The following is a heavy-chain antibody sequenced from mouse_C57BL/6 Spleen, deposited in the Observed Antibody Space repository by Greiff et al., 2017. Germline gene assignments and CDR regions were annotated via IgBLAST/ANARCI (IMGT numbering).Heavy chain of an antibody. CDR3: AREDYYSNYWYFDV. V-gene: IGHV1-54*01. CDR2: INPGSGGT. D-gene: IGHD2-5*01. Sequence: QVQLQQSGAELVRPGTSVKVSCKASGYAFTNYLIEWVKQRPGQGLEWIGVINPGSGGTNYNEKFKGKATLTADKSSSTAYMQLSSLTSEDSAVYFCAREDYYSNYWYFDVWAQGPRSPSPQ. J-gene: IGHJ1*03. CDR1: GYAFTNYL.